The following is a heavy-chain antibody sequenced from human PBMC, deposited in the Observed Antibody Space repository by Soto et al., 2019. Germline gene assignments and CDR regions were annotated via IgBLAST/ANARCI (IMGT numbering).Heavy chain of an antibody. CDR3: AKTANGWFSAFDI. CDR2: ISGSGGTT. J-gene: IGHJ3*02. V-gene: IGHV3-23*01. D-gene: IGHD6-19*01. CDR1: GFTFSSYA. Sequence: EVQLLASGGGLVQPGGSLSLSCAASGFTFSSYAMSWVHQAPGKGLEWVSAISGSGGTTYYADSVKGRFTFSRDNSKNTLYLQMNSLRAEDTAVYYCAKTANGWFSAFDIWGQGTMVTVSS.